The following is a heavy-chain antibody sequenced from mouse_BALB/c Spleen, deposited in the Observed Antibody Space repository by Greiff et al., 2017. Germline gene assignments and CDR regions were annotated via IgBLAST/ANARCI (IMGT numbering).Heavy chain of an antibody. Sequence: VQLQQSGAELVRPGALVKLSCTASGFNIKDYYMHWVKQRPEQGLEWIGWIDPENGNTIYDPKFQGKATITADTSSNTAYLQLSSLTSEDTAVYYCAFYYYASAYWGQGTLVTVSA. D-gene: IGHD1-1*01. CDR3: AFYYYASAY. CDR1: GFNIKDYY. J-gene: IGHJ3*01. CDR2: IDPENGNT. V-gene: IGHV14-1*02.